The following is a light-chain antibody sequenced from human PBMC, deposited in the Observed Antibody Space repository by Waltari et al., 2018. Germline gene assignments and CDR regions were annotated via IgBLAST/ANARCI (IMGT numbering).Light chain of an antibody. CDR2: QDT. Sequence: SYELTQPPSVSVSPGPTASITCSGDILENSYASWYQQKPGQSPLLVIYQDTNRPSGILERFSGSKSGNAATLTISGTQAMDEADYYCQALGTGAWVFGGGTKLTVL. CDR1: ILENSY. CDR3: QALGTGAWV. V-gene: IGLV3-1*01. J-gene: IGLJ3*02.